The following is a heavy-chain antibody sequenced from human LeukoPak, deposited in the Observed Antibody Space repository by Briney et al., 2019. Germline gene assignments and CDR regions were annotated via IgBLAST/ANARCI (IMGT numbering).Heavy chain of an antibody. CDR1: GGSVSSGSYY. Sequence: SETLSLTCTVSGGSVSSGSYYWSWIRQPPGKGLEWIGYIYYSGSTNYNPSLKSRVTISVDTSKNQFSLKLSSVTAADTAVYYCARVRAGTVDYWGQGTRVIVSS. CDR3: ARVRAGTVDY. D-gene: IGHD6-19*01. CDR2: IYYSGST. J-gene: IGHJ4*02. V-gene: IGHV4-61*01.